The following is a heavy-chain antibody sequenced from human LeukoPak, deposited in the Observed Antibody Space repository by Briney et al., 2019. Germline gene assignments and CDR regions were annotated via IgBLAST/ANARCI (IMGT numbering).Heavy chain of an antibody. Sequence: GGSLRLSCAVSGFTFSNYWMSWVRQAPRKGLEWVAHIKQDESEKYYVDSVKGRFTISRDNAKNSLYLQMNSLRAEDTAIYYCAGDKIVGASKFDYWGQGTLVTVSS. CDR1: GFTFSNYW. CDR3: AGDKIVGASKFDY. CDR2: IKQDESEK. D-gene: IGHD1-26*01. V-gene: IGHV3-7*01. J-gene: IGHJ4*02.